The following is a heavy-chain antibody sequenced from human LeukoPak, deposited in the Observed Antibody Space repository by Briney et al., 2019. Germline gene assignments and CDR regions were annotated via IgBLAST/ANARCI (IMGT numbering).Heavy chain of an antibody. J-gene: IGHJ5*02. CDR2: IYYSGST. CDR3: ARGRAARPGWFDP. D-gene: IGHD6-6*01. V-gene: IGHV4-31*03. Sequence: SETLSLTCTVSGGSISSGGYYWSWIRQHPGKGLEWIGYIYYSGSTNYNPSLKSRVTISVDTSKNQFSLKLSSVTAADTAVYYCARGRAARPGWFDPWGQGTLVTVSS. CDR1: GGSISSGGYY.